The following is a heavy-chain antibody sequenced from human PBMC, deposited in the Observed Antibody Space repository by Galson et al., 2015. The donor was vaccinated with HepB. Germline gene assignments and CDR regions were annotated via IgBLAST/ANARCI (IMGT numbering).Heavy chain of an antibody. V-gene: IGHV3-30-3*01. CDR3: ARVSGSYPHFDY. D-gene: IGHD1-26*01. CDR2: ISYDGSNK. J-gene: IGHJ4*02. Sequence: SLRLSCAASGFTFSSYAMHWVRQAPGKGLEWVAVISYDGSNKYYADSVKGRFTISRDNSKNTLYLHMNRLRAEDTAVYYCARVSGSYPHFDYWGQGTLVTVSS. CDR1: GFTFSSYA.